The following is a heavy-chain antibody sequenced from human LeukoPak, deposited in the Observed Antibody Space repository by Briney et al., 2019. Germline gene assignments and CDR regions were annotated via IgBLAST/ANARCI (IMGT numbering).Heavy chain of an antibody. J-gene: IGHJ1*01. V-gene: IGHV4-59*01. CDR3: ARKGASSARGAEYFQH. D-gene: IGHD6-25*01. Sequence: SETLSLTCTVSGGSISSYYWSWIRQPPGKGLEWIGYIYYSGSTNYNPSLKSRVTISVDTSKNQFSLKLSSATAADTAVYYCARKGASSARGAEYFQHWGQGTLVTVSS. CDR2: IYYSGST. CDR1: GGSISSYY.